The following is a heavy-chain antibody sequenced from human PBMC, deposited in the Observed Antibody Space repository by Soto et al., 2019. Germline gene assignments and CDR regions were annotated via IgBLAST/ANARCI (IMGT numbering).Heavy chain of an antibody. J-gene: IGHJ4*02. CDR3: AKSGVGSSSGYLPFDY. V-gene: IGHV3-23*01. CDR1: GFTFSSYA. D-gene: IGHD6-13*01. Sequence: EVQLLESGGGLVQPGGSLRLSCAASGFTFSSYAMSWVRQAPGKGLELVSASSGSGGSTYYADSVKGRFAICRDNSKNTLYLQMNSRRAEDTAVYYCAKSGVGSSSGYLPFDYWGQGTMVTVSS. CDR2: SSGSGGST.